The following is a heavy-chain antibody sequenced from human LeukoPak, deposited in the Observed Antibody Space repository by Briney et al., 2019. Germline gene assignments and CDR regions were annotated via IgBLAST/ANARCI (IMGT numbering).Heavy chain of an antibody. CDR1: GGSISSYY. CDR3: ARVGCSSARCAPSYYYMDV. V-gene: IGHV4-59*01. D-gene: IGHD2-2*01. J-gene: IGHJ6*03. Sequence: SETLSLTFTVSGGSISSYYWSWIRQPPGKGLEWIGYIYYSGSTNYNPSLKSRVTISVDTSKNQLSLKLTSVTAADTAVYYCARVGCSSARCAPSYYYMDVWGKGTTVTVSS. CDR2: IYYSGST.